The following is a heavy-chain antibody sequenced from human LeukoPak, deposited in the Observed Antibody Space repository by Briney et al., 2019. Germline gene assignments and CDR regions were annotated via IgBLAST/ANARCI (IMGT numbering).Heavy chain of an antibody. CDR1: GFTFSNYW. CDR2: IHRDGSEK. D-gene: IGHD2-2*01. J-gene: IGHJ3*02. Sequence: GGSLRLSCAASGFTFSNYWMSWVRQAPGKGLEWVANIHRDGSEKYYVDSVKGRFTISRDNAKNSLYLQMNSLRAEDTAVYYCARYCSSTSCNDAFDIWGQGTVVTVSS. CDR3: ARYCSSTSCNDAFDI. V-gene: IGHV3-7*01.